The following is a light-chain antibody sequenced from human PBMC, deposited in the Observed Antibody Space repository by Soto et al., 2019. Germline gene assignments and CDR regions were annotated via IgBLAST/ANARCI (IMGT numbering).Light chain of an antibody. V-gene: IGLV2-14*03. CDR2: DVA. CDR1: SSDIGVYNY. CDR3: SSYTSSSTVV. Sequence: QSALTQPASVSGSPGQSITISCTGTSSDIGVYNYVSWYQQHPGKVPKLMIFDVANRPSGVPNRFSGSKSGNTASLTISGLQAEDQADYYCSSYTSSSTVVFGGGTKLTVL. J-gene: IGLJ2*01.